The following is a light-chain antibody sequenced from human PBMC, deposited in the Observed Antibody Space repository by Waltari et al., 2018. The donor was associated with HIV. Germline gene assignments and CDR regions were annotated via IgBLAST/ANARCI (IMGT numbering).Light chain of an antibody. CDR1: QSFTNKY. CDR2: DIS. V-gene: IGKV3D-20*01. J-gene: IGKJ4*01. Sequence: EVVLTQSPATLSLSPGDTATLSCGASQSFTNKYLAWFQQKPGLAPRLLIYDISSRATDIPDRFSVSGSGTDFTLTISRLEPEDFAVYYCHQYGSSPPFTFGGGTKVESK. CDR3: HQYGSSPPFT.